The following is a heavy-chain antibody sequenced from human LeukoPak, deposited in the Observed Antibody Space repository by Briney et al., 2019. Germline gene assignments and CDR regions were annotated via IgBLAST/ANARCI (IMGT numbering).Heavy chain of an antibody. V-gene: IGHV3-53*01. CDR1: GFTVSSNY. CDR3: ARDFNNWNDNWFDP. CDR2: IYSGGST. Sequence: GGSLRLSCAASGFTVSSNYMSWVRQAPGKGLEWLSVIYSGGSTYYADSVKGRFTISRDNSKNTLYLQMNSLRAEDTAVYYCARDFNNWNDNWFDPWGQGTLVTVSS. J-gene: IGHJ5*02. D-gene: IGHD1-1*01.